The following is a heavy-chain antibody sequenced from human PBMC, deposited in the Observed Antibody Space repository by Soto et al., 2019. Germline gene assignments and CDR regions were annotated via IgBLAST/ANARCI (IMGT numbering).Heavy chain of an antibody. CDR2: FSAGGRA. J-gene: IGHJ4*02. CDR1: GFSFRSYA. Sequence: QLLESEGGLIQPGGSLRISCEASGFSFRSYALSWVRQAPGKGLEWVSTFSAGGRAYYADSVKGRFTIAKDTSKNTLILQARSLRAEDTAVYYCAKESMPEHYGDTLFDYWGQGTRVTVSS. CDR3: AKESMPEHYGDTLFDY. D-gene: IGHD4-17*01. V-gene: IGHV3-23*01.